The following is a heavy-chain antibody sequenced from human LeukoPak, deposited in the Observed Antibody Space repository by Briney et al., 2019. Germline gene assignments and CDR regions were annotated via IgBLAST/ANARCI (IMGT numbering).Heavy chain of an antibody. J-gene: IGHJ4*02. CDR2: IYSGGTT. Sequence: GGSLRLSCAASGFTFSSYAMSWVRQAPGKGLEWVSVIYSGGTTYYADSVKGRFTVSRDNSKNTLYLQMNSLRAEDTAVYYCARDAGCSTTSCRPGYFDYWGQGTLVTVSS. D-gene: IGHD2-2*01. CDR1: GFTFSSYA. V-gene: IGHV3-66*02. CDR3: ARDAGCSTTSCRPGYFDY.